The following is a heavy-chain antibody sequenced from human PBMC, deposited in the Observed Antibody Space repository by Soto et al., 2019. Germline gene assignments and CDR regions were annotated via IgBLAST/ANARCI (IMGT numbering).Heavy chain of an antibody. Sequence: PSETLSLTCTVSGGSISSGDYYWSWIRQPPGKGLEWIGYIYYSGSTYYNPSLKSRVTISVDTSKNQFSLKLSSVTAADTAVYYCARWIEAGGYANFDYWGQGTLVTVSS. J-gene: IGHJ4*02. CDR1: GGSISSGDYY. CDR2: IYYSGST. D-gene: IGHD5-12*01. V-gene: IGHV4-30-4*01. CDR3: ARWIEAGGYANFDY.